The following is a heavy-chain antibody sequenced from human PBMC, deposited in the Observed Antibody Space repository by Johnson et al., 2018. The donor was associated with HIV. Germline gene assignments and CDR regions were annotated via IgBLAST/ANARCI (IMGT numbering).Heavy chain of an antibody. CDR2: INWNGVRT. CDR3: AKDRGEWELRMDALDI. Sequence: VQLVESGGGVVRPGGSLRLSCAAAGFTFDDYGMSWVRQAPGKGLEWVSGINWNGVRTGYLDSLKGRFTISRDNAKNSLYLQMTSLRAEDTAVYFCAKDRGEWELRMDALDIWGQGTMVTVSS. D-gene: IGHD1-26*01. J-gene: IGHJ3*02. CDR1: GFTFDDYG. V-gene: IGHV3-20*04.